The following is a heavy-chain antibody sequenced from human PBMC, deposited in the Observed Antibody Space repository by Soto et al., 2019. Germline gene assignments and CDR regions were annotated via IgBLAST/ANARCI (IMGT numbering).Heavy chain of an antibody. J-gene: IGHJ5*02. D-gene: IGHD2-8*01. V-gene: IGHV1-69*02. CDR3: ARGPYCTNGVCYINWFDP. CDR1: GGTFSSYT. Sequence: SVNVSCKASGGTFSSYTISWVRQAPGQGLEWMGRIIPILGIANYAQKFQGRVTITADKSTSTAYMELSSLRSEDTAVYYCARGPYCTNGVCYINWFDPWGQGTLVTVSS. CDR2: IIPILGIA.